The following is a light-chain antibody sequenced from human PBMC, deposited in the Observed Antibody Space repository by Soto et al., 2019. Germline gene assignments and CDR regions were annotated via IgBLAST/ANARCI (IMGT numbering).Light chain of an antibody. CDR3: QQYNTDYAWT. J-gene: IGKJ1*01. V-gene: IGKV1-5*03. CDR2: KAT. CDR1: QSFGSW. Sequence: DIQMTQPPSTLSASVGDRVTITCRASQSFGSWLAWYQQKPGKAPKILIYKATTLKSGVPSSFSGSGSGKEYTLIISRLQPDDFATYCCQQYNTDYAWTFGQGTKVEVK.